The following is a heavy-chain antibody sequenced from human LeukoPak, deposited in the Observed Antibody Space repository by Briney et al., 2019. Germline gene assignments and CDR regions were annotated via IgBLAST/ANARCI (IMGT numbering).Heavy chain of an antibody. J-gene: IGHJ2*01. V-gene: IGHV4-39*01. Sequence: SETLPLTCTVSGGSISSSSYYWGWIRQPPGKGLEWIGSIYYSGSTYYNPSLKSRVTISVDTSKNQFSLKLSSVTAADTAVYYCARSVFYWYFDLWGRGTLVTVSS. CDR1: GGSISSSSYY. CDR3: ARSVFYWYFDL. D-gene: IGHD6-19*01. CDR2: IYYSGST.